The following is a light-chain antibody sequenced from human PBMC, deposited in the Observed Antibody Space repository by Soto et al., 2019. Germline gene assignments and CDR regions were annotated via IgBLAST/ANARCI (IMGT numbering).Light chain of an antibody. V-gene: IGKV1-39*01. CDR3: QQSYSSPLT. CDR1: QSIANY. CDR2: GAY. J-gene: IGKJ4*01. Sequence: DIQMTQSPPSLSASVGDRVTITCRASQSIANYLNWYQQKPGKAPKLLIFGAYILQTGVPSRFTGGGSGTDFTLTISSLRPEDYATYFCQQSYSSPLTFGGGTKVEIK.